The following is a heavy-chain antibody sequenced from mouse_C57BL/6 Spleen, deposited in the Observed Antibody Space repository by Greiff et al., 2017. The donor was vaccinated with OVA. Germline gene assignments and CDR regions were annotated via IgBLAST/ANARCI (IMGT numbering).Heavy chain of an antibody. CDR1: GYTFTSYW. V-gene: IGHV1-5*01. CDR3: TRGYYGSSYFYWYFDV. D-gene: IGHD1-1*01. Sequence: EVQLQQSGTVLARPGASVKMSCKTSGYTFTSYWMHWVKQRPGQGLEWIGAIYPGNSDTSSNQKFKGKAKLTAVTSASTAYMELSSLTNEDSAVYYCTRGYYGSSYFYWYFDVWGTGTTVTVSS. J-gene: IGHJ1*03. CDR2: IYPGNSDT.